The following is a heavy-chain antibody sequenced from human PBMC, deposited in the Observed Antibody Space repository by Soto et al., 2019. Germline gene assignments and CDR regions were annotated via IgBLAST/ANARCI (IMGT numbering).Heavy chain of an antibody. CDR2: ISHDGKDK. Sequence: QMQLVESGGGVVQPGRSLRVSCATSGFAFSYYGIHWVRQAPGKGLEWVADISHDGKDKWYADSVKGRFTNSRDNSENTLYLQRSGLRSEYTAVYFCASGAGRKGHDNRFDYWGQGTLVTVSS. CDR3: ASGAGRKGHDNRFDY. J-gene: IGHJ4*02. V-gene: IGHV3-30*03. CDR1: GFAFSYYG. D-gene: IGHD1-1*01.